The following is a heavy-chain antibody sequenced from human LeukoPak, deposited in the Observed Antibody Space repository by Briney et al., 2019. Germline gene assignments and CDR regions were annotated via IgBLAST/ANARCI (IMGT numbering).Heavy chain of an antibody. CDR1: GGTFSSYA. CDR3: ARRSGSGSLISYMDV. D-gene: IGHD3-10*01. V-gene: IGHV1-69*05. Sequence: SVKVSCKASGGTFSSYAISWVRQAPGQGLEWMGGIIPIFGTANYAQKFQGRVTITTDESTSTAYMELSSLRSEDTAVYYCARRSGSGSLISYMDVWGKGTTVTVTS. CDR2: IIPIFGTA. J-gene: IGHJ6*03.